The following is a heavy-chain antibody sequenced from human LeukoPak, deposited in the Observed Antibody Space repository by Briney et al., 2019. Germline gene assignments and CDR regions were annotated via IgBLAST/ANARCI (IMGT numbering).Heavy chain of an antibody. CDR3: ARGPPYGSGNLDP. CDR1: GGSFSGYY. J-gene: IGHJ5*02. V-gene: IGHV4-34*01. CDR2: INHSGST. D-gene: IGHD3-10*01. Sequence: SETLSLTCAVYGGSFSGYYWSWIRQPPGKGLERIGEINHSGSTNYNPSLKSRVTISVDTSKNQFSLKLSSVTAADTAVYYCARGPPYGSGNLDPWGQGTLVTVSS.